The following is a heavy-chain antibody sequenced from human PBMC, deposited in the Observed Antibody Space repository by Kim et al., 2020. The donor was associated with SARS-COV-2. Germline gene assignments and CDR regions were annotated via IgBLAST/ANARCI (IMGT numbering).Heavy chain of an antibody. CDR1: GGTFSSYA. CDR3: ARDLHPFRDSSGYYGL. J-gene: IGHJ4*02. D-gene: IGHD3-22*01. Sequence: SVKVSCKASGGTFSSYAISWVRQAPGQGLEWMGGIIPIFGTANYAQKFQGRVTITADESTSTAYMELSSLRSEDTAVYYCARDLHPFRDSSGYYGLWGQGTLVTVSS. CDR2: IIPIFGTA. V-gene: IGHV1-69*13.